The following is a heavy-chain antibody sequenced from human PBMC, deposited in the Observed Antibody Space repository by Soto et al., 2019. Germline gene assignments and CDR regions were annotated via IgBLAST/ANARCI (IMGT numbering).Heavy chain of an antibody. D-gene: IGHD1-7*01. CDR1: GYSFTSYW. Sequence: PGEPLKISCKGSGYSFTSYWISWVRQMPGKGLEWMGRIDPSDSYTNYSPSFQGHVTISADKSISTAYLQWSSLKASDTAMYYCARGYITGTVPFDYWGQGTLVTVSS. CDR2: IDPSDSYT. V-gene: IGHV5-10-1*01. CDR3: ARGYITGTVPFDY. J-gene: IGHJ4*02.